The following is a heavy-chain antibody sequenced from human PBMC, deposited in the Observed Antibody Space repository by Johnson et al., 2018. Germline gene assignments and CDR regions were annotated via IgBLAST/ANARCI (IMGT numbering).Heavy chain of an antibody. Sequence: VQLVESGGGLVQPGRSLRLSCAASGFTFDDYAMHWVRQAPGKGLEWVSGISWNSGSIGYADSVKGRFTISRDNAKNSLYLQMNSLRAGDTALYYCAKDRPAGMNYYYYMDVWGKGTTVTVSS. J-gene: IGHJ6*03. V-gene: IGHV3-9*01. CDR3: AKDRPAGMNYYYYMDV. D-gene: IGHD6-19*01. CDR1: GFTFDDYA. CDR2: ISWNSGSI.